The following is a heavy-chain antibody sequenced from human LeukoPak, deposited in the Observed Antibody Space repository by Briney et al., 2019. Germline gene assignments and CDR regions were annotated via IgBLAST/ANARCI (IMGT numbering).Heavy chain of an antibody. CDR3: ARRGYSYGPYYYYYYMDV. CDR2: ISYDGSSK. V-gene: IGHV3-30*04. CDR1: GFTFSTYA. Sequence: GRSLRLSCAASGFTFSTYAMHWVRQAPGKGLEWVAVISYDGSSKYYADSVKGRFTISRDNAKNSLYLQMNSLRAEDTAVYYCARRGYSYGPYYYYYYMDVWGKGTTVTISS. J-gene: IGHJ6*03. D-gene: IGHD5-18*01.